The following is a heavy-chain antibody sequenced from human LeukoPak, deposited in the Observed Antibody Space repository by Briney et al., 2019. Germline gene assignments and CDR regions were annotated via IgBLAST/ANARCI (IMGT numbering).Heavy chain of an antibody. Sequence: NPSETLSLTCTVSGAHIYNLYWSWLRQPAGKGLEWIGHIYNDGSTKYNPSLKSRVTLSADVSKDQFSLNLTSVTAADTAVYYCAKAGGGTFYPWGPGTLVIVSS. CDR2: IYNDGST. CDR3: AKAGGGTFYP. J-gene: IGHJ5*02. CDR1: GAHIYNLY. D-gene: IGHD3-16*01. V-gene: IGHV4-4*07.